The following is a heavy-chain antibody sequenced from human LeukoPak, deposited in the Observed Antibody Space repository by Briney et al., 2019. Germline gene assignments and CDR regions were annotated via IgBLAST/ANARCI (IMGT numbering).Heavy chain of an antibody. CDR1: GFTFSSYA. CDR3: ARDVLGRSGEQLDY. D-gene: IGHD3-3*01. CDR2: VKQDGSQK. J-gene: IGHJ4*02. V-gene: IGHV3-7*03. Sequence: PGGSLRLSCAASGFTFSSYAMSWVRQAPGKGLEWVANVKQDGSQKYYVDSVKGRFTISRDNAKNSLYLQMNSLRVEDTAVYYCARDVLGRSGEQLDYWGQGTLVTVSS.